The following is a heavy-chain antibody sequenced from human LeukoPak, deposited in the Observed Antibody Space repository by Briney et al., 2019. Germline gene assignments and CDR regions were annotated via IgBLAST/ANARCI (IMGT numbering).Heavy chain of an antibody. CDR2: MNPNSGNT. CDR1: GYTFTSYD. D-gene: IGHD2-21*02. J-gene: IGHJ3*02. Sequence: EASLKVSCNASGYTFTSYDINWVRQATGQGLEWMGWMNPNSGNTGYAQKFQGRVTMTRNTSISTAYMELSSLRSEDTAVYYCARVVTAHKGFDAFDIWGQGTMVTVSS. CDR3: ARVVTAHKGFDAFDI. V-gene: IGHV1-8*01.